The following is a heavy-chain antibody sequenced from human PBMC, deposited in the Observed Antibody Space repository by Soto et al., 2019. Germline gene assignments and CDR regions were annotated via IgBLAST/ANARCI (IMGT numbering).Heavy chain of an antibody. CDR2: INAGNGNT. Sequence: ASVKVSCKASGYTFTSYAMHWVRQAPGQRLEWMGWINAGNGNTKYSQKFQGRVTITRDTSASTAYMELSSLRSEDTAVYYCARDLRCSGGSCYSAGMDAWGQGTTVTVSS. V-gene: IGHV1-3*01. J-gene: IGHJ6*02. D-gene: IGHD2-15*01. CDR3: ARDLRCSGGSCYSAGMDA. CDR1: GYTFTSYA.